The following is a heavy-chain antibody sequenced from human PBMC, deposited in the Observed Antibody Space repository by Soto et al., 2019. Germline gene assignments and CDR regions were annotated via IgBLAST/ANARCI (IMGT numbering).Heavy chain of an antibody. V-gene: IGHV4-4*02. D-gene: IGHD3-10*01. Sequence: QVQPQESAPGLVKPSGTLSLNCAVSGGSIRSSSWWTWLRQSPGKGLEWIGDIYHAGSPNSITSFQSRVTISADTSKNFFSLRLTSVTAADTAIYYCARASTFRGDFDIWGQGTAVTVSS. CDR3: ARASTFRGDFDI. CDR1: GGSIRSSSW. J-gene: IGHJ3*02. CDR2: IYHAGSP.